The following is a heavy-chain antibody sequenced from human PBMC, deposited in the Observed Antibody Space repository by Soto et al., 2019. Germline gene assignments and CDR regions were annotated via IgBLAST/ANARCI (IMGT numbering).Heavy chain of an antibody. CDR3: ASSPERAYDFWSGYYTGYYYYYMDV. CDR1: GGSFSGYY. V-gene: IGHV4-34*01. Sequence: SETLSLTCAVYGGSFSGYYWSWIRQPPGKGLEWIGEINHSGSTNYNPSLKSRVTISVDTSKNQFSLKLSSVTAADTAVYYCASSPERAYDFWSGYYTGYYYYYMDVWGKGTTVTVSS. CDR2: INHSGST. J-gene: IGHJ6*03. D-gene: IGHD3-3*01.